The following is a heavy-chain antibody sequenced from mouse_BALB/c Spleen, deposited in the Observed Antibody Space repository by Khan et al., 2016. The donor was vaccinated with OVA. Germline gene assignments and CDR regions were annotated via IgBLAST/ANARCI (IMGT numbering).Heavy chain of an antibody. D-gene: IGHD2-14*01. V-gene: IGHV3-2*02. CDR1: GYSITSDYA. CDR2: LISTVGT. J-gene: IGHJ4*01. CDR3: ARSLYYSYGYALDC. Sequence: EVQLVESGPGLVTPSQSLSLTCTVTGYSITSDYAWNWFRNFPGNNLDWMGYLISTVGTSYNPSLKSRISITRDTSKNQFFLQFKSVTAEDTATYYCARSLYYSYGYALDCWGRGTLVTVSS.